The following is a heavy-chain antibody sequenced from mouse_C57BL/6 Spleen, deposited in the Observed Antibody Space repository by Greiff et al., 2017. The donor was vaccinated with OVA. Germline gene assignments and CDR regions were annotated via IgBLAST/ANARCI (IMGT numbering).Heavy chain of an antibody. CDR2: IYPGSGNT. CDR3: ARGEDGYYGGFAY. V-gene: IGHV1-76*01. CDR1: GYTFTDYY. Sequence: VQLQQSGAELVRPGASVKLSCKASGYTFTDYYINWVKQRPGQGLEWIARIYPGSGNTYYNEKFKGKATLTAEKSSSTAYMQLSSLTSEDSAVYFCARGEDGYYGGFAYWGQGTLVTVSA. J-gene: IGHJ3*01. D-gene: IGHD2-3*01.